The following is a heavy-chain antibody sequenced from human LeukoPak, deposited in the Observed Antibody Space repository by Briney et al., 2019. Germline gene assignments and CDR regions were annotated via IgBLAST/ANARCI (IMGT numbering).Heavy chain of an antibody. D-gene: IGHD6-13*01. Sequence: GASVKVSCKASGGTFSSYAISWVRQAPGQGLEWTGRIIPILGIANYAQKFQGRVTITADKSTSTAYMELSSLRSEDTAVYYCASPRIAAAGTGHAFDIWGQGTMVTVSS. CDR1: GGTFSSYA. CDR2: IIPILGIA. J-gene: IGHJ3*02. V-gene: IGHV1-69*04. CDR3: ASPRIAAAGTGHAFDI.